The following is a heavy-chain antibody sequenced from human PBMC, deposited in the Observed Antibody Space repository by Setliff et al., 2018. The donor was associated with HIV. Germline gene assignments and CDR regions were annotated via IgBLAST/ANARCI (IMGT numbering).Heavy chain of an antibody. CDR2: IFYTGNT. CDR3: ARRGRDGVLIVFATGFDP. CDR1: GESFSDDY. D-gene: IGHD2-8*01. Sequence: SETLSLTCAVYGESFSDDYWSWIRQPPGKGLEWIGDIFYTGNTYYNPSLQSRVAISVDTSENQFSLKLNSVTAADTAVYYCARRGRDGVLIVFATGFDPWGQGTQVTVSS. J-gene: IGHJ5*02. V-gene: IGHV4-34*12.